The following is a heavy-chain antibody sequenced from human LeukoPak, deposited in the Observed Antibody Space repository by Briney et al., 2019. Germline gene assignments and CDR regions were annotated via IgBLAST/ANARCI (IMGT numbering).Heavy chain of an antibody. D-gene: IGHD3-10*01. CDR2: ISNDERNK. CDR3: LQYDSGST. J-gene: IGHJ5*02. Sequence: GGSLRLSCAASGFTFHDFAMHWVRQAPGKGLEWVAVISNDERNKYYRDSVKGRFTISRDNSKNTVYLQMNSLRPEDTAVYYCLQYDSGSTWGQGTLVTVSS. CDR1: GFTFHDFA. V-gene: IGHV3-30*04.